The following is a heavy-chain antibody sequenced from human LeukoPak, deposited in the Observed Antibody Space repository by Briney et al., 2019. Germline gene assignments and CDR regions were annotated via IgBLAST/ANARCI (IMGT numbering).Heavy chain of an antibody. Sequence: GGSLRLSCAASGFPFTSYAMHWARQAPGKGPEYVSVISSDGTDTYYANSVRGRFTISRDNSKNTLYLQMDSLRSDDTAIYCCASSYYYAGWGQGTLVTVSS. V-gene: IGHV3-64*01. D-gene: IGHD3-10*01. J-gene: IGHJ4*02. CDR1: GFPFTSYA. CDR2: ISSDGTDT. CDR3: ASSYYYAG.